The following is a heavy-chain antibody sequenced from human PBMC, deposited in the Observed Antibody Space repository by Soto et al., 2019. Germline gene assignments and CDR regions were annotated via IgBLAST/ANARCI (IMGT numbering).Heavy chain of an antibody. CDR2: IWYDVSNK. CDR1: GFTFSSYG. D-gene: IGHD3-22*01. V-gene: IGHV3-33*01. CDR3: ARSLYDSSGYHHFQH. Sequence: ESGGGVVQPGRSLRLSCAASGFTFSSYGMHWVRQAPGKGLEWVAVIWYDVSNKYNADSVKGRFTISRDNFKNTLYLRMNSLRAEDTAVYYCARSLYDSSGYHHFQHWGQGTLVTVSS. J-gene: IGHJ1*01.